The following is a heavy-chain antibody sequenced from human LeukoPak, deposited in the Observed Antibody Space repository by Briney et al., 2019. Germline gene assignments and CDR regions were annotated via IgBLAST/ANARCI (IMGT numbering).Heavy chain of an antibody. V-gene: IGHV3-23*01. CDR3: ARDPRYCSGGSCFLGDAFDI. D-gene: IGHD2-15*01. Sequence: GGSLRLSCAASGFTFSSYEMNWVRQAPGKGLECVSTISDSGRSTFYADSVKGRFTLSRDNSKNTLYLKMNSLRADDTAVYYCARDPRYCSGGSCFLGDAFDIWGQGTMVTVSS. CDR2: ISDSGRST. CDR1: GFTFSSYE. J-gene: IGHJ3*02.